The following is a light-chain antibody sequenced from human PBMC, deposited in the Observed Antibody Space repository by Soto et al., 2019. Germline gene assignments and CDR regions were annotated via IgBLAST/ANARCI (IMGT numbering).Light chain of an antibody. CDR2: EVN. V-gene: IGLV2-8*01. Sequence: QSALTQPPSASGSPGQSVTISCTGSTSDVGGYEYVSWYQQHPGKAPKLMIFEVNKRPSGVQNRFSGSKSGNTASLTVSGLQSEDEASYYCSSFAGANIWVFGGGTKVTVI. CDR1: TSDVGGYEY. CDR3: SSFAGANIWV. J-gene: IGLJ3*02.